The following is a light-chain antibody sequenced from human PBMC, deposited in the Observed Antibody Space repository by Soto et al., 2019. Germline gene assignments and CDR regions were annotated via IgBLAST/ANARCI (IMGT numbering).Light chain of an antibody. CDR3: QQRSNRPLT. Sequence: EIVLTQSPATLSLSPGERATLSCRASQSVSSYLAWYQQKPGQAPRLLIYDASNRATGIPARFSGSGSGTDFTLTISSLDPEDFAVYYCQQRSNRPLTFGQGTRLEIK. V-gene: IGKV3-11*01. CDR2: DAS. J-gene: IGKJ5*01. CDR1: QSVSSY.